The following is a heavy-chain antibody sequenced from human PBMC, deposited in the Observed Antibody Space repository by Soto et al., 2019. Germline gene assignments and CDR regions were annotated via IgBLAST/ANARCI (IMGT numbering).Heavy chain of an antibody. Sequence: SQSLALTCAICWYRFSISISAWKLMRQSPSRGLEWLGRTYYRSKWYNDYAVSVKSRITINPDTSKNQFSLQLNSVTPGDTAVYYCATEKGAASKHDFDTWGQGKMVTVSS. CDR1: WYRFSISISA. CDR3: ATEKGAASKHDFDT. V-gene: IGHV6-1*01. J-gene: IGHJ3*02. D-gene: IGHD4-4*01. CDR2: TYYRSKWYN.